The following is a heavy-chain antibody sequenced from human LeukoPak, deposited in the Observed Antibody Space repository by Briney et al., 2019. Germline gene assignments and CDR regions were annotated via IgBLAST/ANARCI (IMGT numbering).Heavy chain of an antibody. CDR2: IYYSGST. CDR3: ARDFPRFWSGQQYGMDV. D-gene: IGHD3-3*01. V-gene: IGHV4-30-4*01. Sequence: SQTLSLTCTVSGDSISSGDYYWSWIRQPPGKGLEWIGYIYYSGSTYYNPSLKSRVTISVDTSKNQFSLKLSSVTAADTAVYYCARDFPRFWSGQQYGMDVWGQGTTVTVSS. CDR1: GDSISSGDYY. J-gene: IGHJ6*02.